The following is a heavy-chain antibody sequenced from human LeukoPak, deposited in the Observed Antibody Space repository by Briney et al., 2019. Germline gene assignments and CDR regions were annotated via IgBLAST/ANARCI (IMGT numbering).Heavy chain of an antibody. V-gene: IGHV4-59*01. J-gene: IGHJ4*02. CDR1: GGSISNYY. CDR3: ARGVYIAAAQYGY. D-gene: IGHD6-13*01. CDR2: IYYSGTT. Sequence: SETLSLTCTVSGGSISNYYWSWIRQPPGKGLEWIGYIYYSGTTNYNPSLKSRVTISVDTSKNQFSLKLNSVTAADTAVYYCARGVYIAAAQYGYWDQGTLVTVSS.